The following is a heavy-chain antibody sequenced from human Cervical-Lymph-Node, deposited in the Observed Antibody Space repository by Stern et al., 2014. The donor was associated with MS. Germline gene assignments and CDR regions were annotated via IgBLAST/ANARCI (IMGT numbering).Heavy chain of an antibody. CDR3: ARGFYGLHFDY. J-gene: IGHJ4*02. Sequence: QVQLQESGPGLVKPSQTLSLTCTVSGGSISSGSYYWSWIRQPAGKGLEWIGRIYTSGSTNYNPSLQSRVTISADTAKNQFSLKLSSVTAADTAVYYCARGFYGLHFDYWGQGTLVTVSS. V-gene: IGHV4-61*02. CDR1: GGSISSGSYY. D-gene: IGHD4-17*01. CDR2: IYTSGST.